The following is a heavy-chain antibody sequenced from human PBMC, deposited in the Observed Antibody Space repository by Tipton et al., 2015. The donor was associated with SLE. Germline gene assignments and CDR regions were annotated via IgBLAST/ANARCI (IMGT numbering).Heavy chain of an antibody. J-gene: IGHJ3*02. CDR2: INHSGST. V-gene: IGHV4-34*01. Sequence: TLSLTCAVSGGSFSGYSWSWIRQPPGKGLEWIGKINHSGSTNYNSSLKSRVTISVDTSKNQISLKVSSVTAADTAVYYCARGDYVERALDIWDQGTMVTVSS. D-gene: IGHD4-17*01. CDR3: ARGDYVERALDI. CDR1: GGSFSGYS.